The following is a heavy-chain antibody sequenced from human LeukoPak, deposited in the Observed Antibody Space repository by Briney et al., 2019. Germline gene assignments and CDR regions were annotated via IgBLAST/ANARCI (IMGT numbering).Heavy chain of an antibody. CDR1: GYIFASNS. CDR3: ARGEFYYDL. J-gene: IGHJ4*02. D-gene: IGHD3-16*01. Sequence: ASVSVSCKPSGYIFASNSITWVRQASGQQLEWMGWISTFNGYTKYAQNVQGRITMTRDTSTRTVYLEMRNLRSDDAAVYFCARGEFYYDLWGQGTLVTVSS. V-gene: IGHV1-18*04. CDR2: ISTFNGYT.